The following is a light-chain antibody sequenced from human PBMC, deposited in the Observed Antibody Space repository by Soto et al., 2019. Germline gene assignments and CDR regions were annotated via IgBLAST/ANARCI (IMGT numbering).Light chain of an antibody. CDR3: LQDYVYPWT. J-gene: IGKJ1*01. CDR2: EAS. Sequence: AIQVTQSPSSLSASVGDRVTISCRASQGIGNDLGWYQQKPGKAPKLLIYEASTLQTGVASRFSGSGSGIDFTLTISSLQPEDFATYYCLQDYVYPWTFGQGTKVEVK. V-gene: IGKV1-6*01. CDR1: QGIGND.